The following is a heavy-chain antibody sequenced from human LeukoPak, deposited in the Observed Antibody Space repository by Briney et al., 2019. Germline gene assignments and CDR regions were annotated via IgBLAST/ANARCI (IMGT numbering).Heavy chain of an antibody. Sequence: GGSLRLSCTISGITFSNSWMSWVRQAPGKGLEWVATIRPDGSEGYYADSVRGRFTTSRDNAKNSLYLQMNSSIVEDKAVDYWARGGAALPDFGGQGTLVSVS. J-gene: IGHJ4*02. CDR1: GITFSNSW. CDR2: IRPDGSEG. V-gene: IGHV3-7*04. D-gene: IGHD6-6*01. CDR3: ARGGAALPDF.